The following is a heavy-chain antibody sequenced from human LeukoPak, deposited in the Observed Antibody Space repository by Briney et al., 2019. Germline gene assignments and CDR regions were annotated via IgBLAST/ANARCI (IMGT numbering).Heavy chain of an antibody. CDR2: IYYSGST. CDR1: GGSISSGGYY. Sequence: PSETLSLTCTVSGGSISSGGYYWSWIRQHPGKGLEWIGYIYYSGSTYYNPPLKSRVTISVDTSKNQFSLKLSSVTAADTAVYYCARGKRVGYYFDYWGQGTLVTVSS. D-gene: IGHD1-1*01. J-gene: IGHJ4*02. CDR3: ARGKRVGYYFDY. V-gene: IGHV4-31*03.